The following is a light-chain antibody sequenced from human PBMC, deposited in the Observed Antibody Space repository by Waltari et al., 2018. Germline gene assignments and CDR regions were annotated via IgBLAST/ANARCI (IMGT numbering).Light chain of an antibody. V-gene: IGKV1-33*01. CDR3: QQYDKT. Sequence: TITCQASQDISTYLNWYQQRPGKAPKLRIYDASKLATGVPSRFSGSGSGTDFTFSISTLQPEDIATYYCQQYDKTFGQGTKLEIK. CDR1: QDISTY. CDR2: DAS. J-gene: IGKJ2*01.